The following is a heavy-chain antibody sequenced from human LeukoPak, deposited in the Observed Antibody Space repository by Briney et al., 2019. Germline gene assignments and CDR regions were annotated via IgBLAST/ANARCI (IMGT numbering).Heavy chain of an antibody. CDR3: AKDSVRSGGWFYFDN. CDR1: GFTFSSLG. D-gene: IGHD6-19*01. J-gene: IGHJ4*02. V-gene: IGHV3-23*01. Sequence: GGSLKLSCAASGFTFSSLGMAWVRQAPGKGLEWVSGISASGSNTFYADSVKGRFTISRDNSKNTLYLQMSSLRVEDTAIYCCAKDSVRSGGWFYFDNWGQGTLVSVSS. CDR2: ISASGSNT.